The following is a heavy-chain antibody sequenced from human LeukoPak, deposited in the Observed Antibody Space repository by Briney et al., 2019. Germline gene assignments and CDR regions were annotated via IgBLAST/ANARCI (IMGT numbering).Heavy chain of an antibody. CDR2: INPNSGGT. D-gene: IGHD3-10*01. CDR1: GYTFTGYY. CDR3: ARDRTITMVRGVIWFDP. V-gene: IGHV1-2*02. Sequence: GASVKVSCKASGYTFTGYYMHWVRQAPGQGLEWMGWINPNSGGTNYAQKLQGSVTMTRDTSISTAYMELSRLRSDDTAVYYCARDRTITMVRGVIWFDPWGQGTLVTVSS. J-gene: IGHJ5*02.